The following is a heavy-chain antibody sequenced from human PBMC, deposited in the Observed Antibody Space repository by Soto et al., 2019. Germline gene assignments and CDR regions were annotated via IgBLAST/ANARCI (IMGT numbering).Heavy chain of an antibody. Sequence: QVQLVESGGGVVQPGRSLRLSCAASGFTFSSYGMHWFRQSPGKGLEWVAVIWYDGSNKYYADSVKGRFTISRDNSKNTLYLQMNSLRAEDTAVYYCSREYSSSPDYWGQGTLVTVSS. J-gene: IGHJ4*02. CDR3: SREYSSSPDY. CDR1: GFTFSSYG. CDR2: IWYDGSNK. D-gene: IGHD6-6*01. V-gene: IGHV3-33*01.